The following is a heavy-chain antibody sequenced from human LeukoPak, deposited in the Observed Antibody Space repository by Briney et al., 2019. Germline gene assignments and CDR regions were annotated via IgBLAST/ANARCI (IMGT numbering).Heavy chain of an antibody. CDR1: GGTFRSYA. CDR2: IIPIFGTA. Sequence: SVKVSCKASGGTFRSYAISWVRQAPGQGLEWMGGIIPIFGTANYAQKFQGRVTITTDESTSTAYMELSSLRSEDTAVYYCAREIYSSSWYVSDAFDIWGQGTMVTVSS. V-gene: IGHV1-69*05. J-gene: IGHJ3*02. D-gene: IGHD6-13*01. CDR3: AREIYSSSWYVSDAFDI.